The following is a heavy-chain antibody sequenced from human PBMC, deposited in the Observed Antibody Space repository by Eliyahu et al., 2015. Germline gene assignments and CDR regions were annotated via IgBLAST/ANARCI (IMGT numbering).Heavy chain of an antibody. V-gene: IGHV1-2*02. J-gene: IGHJ5*02. CDR2: INPNSGGT. Sequence: QVQLVQSGAEVKKPGASVKVSCKASGYTFTGYYMPWGRQAPGQGPEWMGWINPNSGGTNYAQKFQGRVTMTRDTSISTAYMELSRLRSDDTAVYYCARAPLWGRFGVVTRENNWFDPWGQGTLVTVSS. D-gene: IGHD3-3*01. CDR3: ARAPLWGRFGVVTRENNWFDP. CDR1: GYTFTGYY.